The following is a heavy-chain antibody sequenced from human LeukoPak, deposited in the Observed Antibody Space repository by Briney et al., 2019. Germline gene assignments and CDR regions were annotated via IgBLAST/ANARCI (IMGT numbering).Heavy chain of an antibody. CDR2: INSDGSST. Sequence: GGSLRLSCAASGFTVSSNYMSWVRQAPGKGLVWVSRINSDGSSTSYADSVKGRFTISGDNAKNTLYLQMNSLRAEDTAVYYCARGGWFIVDYWGQGTLVTVSS. D-gene: IGHD3-10*01. J-gene: IGHJ4*02. V-gene: IGHV3-74*01. CDR3: ARGGWFIVDY. CDR1: GFTVSSNY.